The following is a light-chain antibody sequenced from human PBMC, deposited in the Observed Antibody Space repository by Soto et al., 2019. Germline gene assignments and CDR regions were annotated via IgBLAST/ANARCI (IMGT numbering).Light chain of an antibody. CDR3: SSYTSFYV. Sequence: QSALTQPASVSGSTGQSITISCTGTSSDVGGYNYVSWYQQHPGKAPKLMIYEVSNRPSGVSNRFSGSKSGNTASLTISGLQAEDEADYYCSSYTSFYVFGTGTKLTVL. CDR1: SSDVGGYNY. J-gene: IGLJ1*01. V-gene: IGLV2-14*01. CDR2: EVS.